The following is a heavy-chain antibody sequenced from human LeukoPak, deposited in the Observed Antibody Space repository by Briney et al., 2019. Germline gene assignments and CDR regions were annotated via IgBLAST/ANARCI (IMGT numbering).Heavy chain of an antibody. Sequence: PGGSLRLSCAASGFTFSSYWMHWVRQAPGKGLVGVSRINSDGSSTIYADSVKGRFTISRDNAKNTLYLQMNSLRAEDTAVYYCASGGVGYGDYNYYFDSWGQGTLVTVSS. CDR1: GFTFSSYW. D-gene: IGHD4-17*01. CDR3: ASGGVGYGDYNYYFDS. CDR2: INSDGSST. V-gene: IGHV3-74*01. J-gene: IGHJ4*02.